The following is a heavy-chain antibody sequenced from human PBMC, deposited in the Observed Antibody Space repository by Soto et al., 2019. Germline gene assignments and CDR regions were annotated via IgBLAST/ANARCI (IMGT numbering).Heavy chain of an antibody. D-gene: IGHD4-17*01. J-gene: IGHJ4*02. CDR1: GYTFTSYG. V-gene: IGHV1-18*01. CDR3: ARGRSMTTVVKSRYDFDY. CDR2: ISAYNGNT. Sequence: ASVKVSCKASGYTFTSYGISWVRQAPGQGLEWMGWISAYNGNTNYAQKLQGRVTMTTDTSTTTAYMELRSLRSEDTAVYYCARGRSMTTVVKSRYDFDYWGQGTLVTVSS.